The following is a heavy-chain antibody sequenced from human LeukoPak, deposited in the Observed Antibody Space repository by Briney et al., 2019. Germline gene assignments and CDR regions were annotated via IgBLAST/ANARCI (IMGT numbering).Heavy chain of an antibody. Sequence: SETLSLTCAVYGESLSKYYWTWIRQSPGKGLEWIGEINHRGSTNHNPSLTSRVTISVDTSKNQFSLKLTSVTAADTAVYYCARHSGASPHYFDYWGRGTLVTVSS. J-gene: IGHJ4*02. CDR3: ARHSGASPHYFDY. CDR2: INHRGST. V-gene: IGHV4-34*01. D-gene: IGHD1-26*01. CDR1: GESLSKYY.